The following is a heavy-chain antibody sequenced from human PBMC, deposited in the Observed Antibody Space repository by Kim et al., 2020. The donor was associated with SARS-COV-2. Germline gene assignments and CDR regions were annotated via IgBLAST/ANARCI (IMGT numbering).Heavy chain of an antibody. CDR1: GFNFSRNY. J-gene: IGHJ3*01. CDR2: ITSDGTNT. V-gene: IGHV3-74*01. Sequence: GGSLRLSCAASGFNFSRNYMHWVRQAPGKGLVWVALITSDGTNTFYADSVKGRFTISRDNAKNTFHLQMTSLRAEDTAVYYWVRGALFQGNAFDLWCQGT. CDR3: VRGALFQGNAFDL.